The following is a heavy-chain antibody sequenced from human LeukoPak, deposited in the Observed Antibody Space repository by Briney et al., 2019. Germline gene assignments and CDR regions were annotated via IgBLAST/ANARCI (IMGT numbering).Heavy chain of an antibody. CDR1: GGTFSSCT. D-gene: IGHD1-7*01. Sequence: ASVKVSCKASGGTFSSCTISWVRQAPGQGLEWMGGIIPLFRTANYAPDFQGRVTITTDDSTSTAYMELSSLSSEDTAVYFCAYSKYDWNYPPQYYFDYWGQGTLVTVS. CDR2: IIPLFRTA. V-gene: IGHV1-69*05. J-gene: IGHJ4*01. CDR3: AYSKYDWNYPPQYYFDY.